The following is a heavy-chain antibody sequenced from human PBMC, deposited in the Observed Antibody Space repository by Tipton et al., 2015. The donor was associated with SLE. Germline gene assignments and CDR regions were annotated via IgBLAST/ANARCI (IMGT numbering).Heavy chain of an antibody. V-gene: IGHV4-39*01. CDR2: VYYGGNT. CDR1: GGSFSGYY. J-gene: IGHJ3*02. D-gene: IGHD3-10*01. CDR3: ATSDRHGSGSYPFDCFDI. Sequence: TLSLTCAVYGGSFSGYYWGWIRQPPGKGLAWLGSVYYGGNTYYNPSFKSRATIFVDTSKNQFSLHLDSVTAADTAVYYCATSDRHGSGSYPFDCFDIWGRGTMVTVSS.